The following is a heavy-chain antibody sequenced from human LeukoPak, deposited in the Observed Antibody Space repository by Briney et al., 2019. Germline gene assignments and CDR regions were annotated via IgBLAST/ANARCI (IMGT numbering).Heavy chain of an antibody. J-gene: IGHJ3*02. D-gene: IGHD1-1*01. CDR2: ISDDSNYI. Sequence: GGSLRLSCEASGFTFSRYSMNWVRQAPGKGLEWVSSISDDSNYIYYADSVKGRFTISRDNAKNTLYLQMNSLRAEDSAEYYCAKSLLTTATGTGRAFDIWGQGTMVTVSA. CDR1: GFTFSRYS. CDR3: AKSLLTTATGTGRAFDI. V-gene: IGHV3-21*04.